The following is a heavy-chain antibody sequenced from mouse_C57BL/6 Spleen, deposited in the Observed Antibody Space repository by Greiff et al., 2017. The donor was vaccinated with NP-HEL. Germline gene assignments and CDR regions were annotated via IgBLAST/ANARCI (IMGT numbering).Heavy chain of an antibody. J-gene: IGHJ4*01. V-gene: IGHV5-9-1*02. CDR1: GFTFSSYA. CDR3: TRGYGNFAMDY. CDR2: ISSGGDYL. D-gene: IGHD2-1*01. Sequence: EVKLVESGEGLVKPGGSLKLSCAASGFTFSSYAMSWVRQTPAKRLEWVASISSGGDYLYYAHTVKGRFTISRDNARNTLYLQRSSLKAENTAMYYCTRGYGNFAMDYWGQGTSVTVSS.